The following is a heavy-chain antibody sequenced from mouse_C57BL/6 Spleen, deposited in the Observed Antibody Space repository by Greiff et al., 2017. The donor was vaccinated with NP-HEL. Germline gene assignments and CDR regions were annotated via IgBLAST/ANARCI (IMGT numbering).Heavy chain of an antibody. Sequence: EVKLVESGGGLVKPGGSLKLSCAASGFTFSSYAMSWVRQTPEKRLEWVATISDGGSYTYYPDNVKGRFTISRDNAKNNLYLQMSHLKSEDTAMYYCARGWSALGAMDYWGQGTSVTVSS. J-gene: IGHJ4*01. CDR1: GFTFSSYA. CDR3: ARGWSALGAMDY. CDR2: ISDGGSYT. V-gene: IGHV5-4*03. D-gene: IGHD4-1*01.